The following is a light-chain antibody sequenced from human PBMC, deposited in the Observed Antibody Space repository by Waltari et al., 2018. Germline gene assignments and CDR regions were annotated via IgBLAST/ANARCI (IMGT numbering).Light chain of an antibody. V-gene: IGLV3-19*01. CDR3: FSRDSSGNLGV. CDR2: GKT. J-gene: IGLJ3*02. CDR1: SFRSSY. Sequence: SSELTQDPAVSVALGQTVRITCPGASFRSSYASWYQQKPGQAPVLVIYGKTNRPSGIPDRFSGSTSRNTASLTITGAQAEDEADYYCFSRDSSGNLGVFGGGTKLTVL.